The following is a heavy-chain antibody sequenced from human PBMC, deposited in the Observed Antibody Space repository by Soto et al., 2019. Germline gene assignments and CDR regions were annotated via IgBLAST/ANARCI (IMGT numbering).Heavy chain of an antibody. CDR2: INPNSGGT. V-gene: IGHV1-2*04. CDR1: GYTFTGYY. D-gene: IGHD3-3*01. J-gene: IGHJ4*02. Sequence: ASVKVSCKASGYTFTGYYMHWVRQAPGQGLEWMGWINPNSGGTNYAQKFQGWVTMTRDTSISTAYMELSRLRSDDTAVYYCARVRRNYDFWSGNATEYYFDYWGQGTLVTVSS. CDR3: ARVRRNYDFWSGNATEYYFDY.